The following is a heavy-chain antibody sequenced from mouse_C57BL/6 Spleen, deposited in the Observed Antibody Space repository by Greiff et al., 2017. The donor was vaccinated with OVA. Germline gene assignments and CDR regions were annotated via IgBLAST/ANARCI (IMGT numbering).Heavy chain of an antibody. V-gene: IGHV1-22*01. J-gene: IGHJ4*01. CDR2: INPNNGGT. Sequence: LMEPGASVKMSCKASGYTFTDYNMHWVKQSHGKSLEWIGYINPNNGGTSYNQKFKGKATLTVNKSSSTAYMELRSLTSEDSAVYYCARSTGTDAMDYWGQGTSVTVSS. D-gene: IGHD4-1*02. CDR1: GYTFTDYN. CDR3: ARSTGTDAMDY.